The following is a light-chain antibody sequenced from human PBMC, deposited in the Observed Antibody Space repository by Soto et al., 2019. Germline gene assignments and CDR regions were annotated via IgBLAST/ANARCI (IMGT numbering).Light chain of an antibody. Sequence: IVMTLSPATLSVSPWERATLSCRASQSVSSNLAWYQQKPGQAPRLLIYGASSRATGIPDRFSGSGSGTDFTLTISRLKPKDLAVYYCQQYGSSPLFTFGPGTKVDIK. CDR1: QSVSSN. CDR3: QQYGSSPLFT. J-gene: IGKJ3*01. V-gene: IGKV3-20*01. CDR2: GAS.